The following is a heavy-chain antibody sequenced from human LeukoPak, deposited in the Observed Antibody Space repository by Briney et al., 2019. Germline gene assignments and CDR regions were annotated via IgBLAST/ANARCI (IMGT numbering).Heavy chain of an antibody. J-gene: IGHJ5*02. CDR2: IYYSGST. CDR3: ARGRSDDRGLNWFDP. CDR1: GGSISSYY. V-gene: IGHV4-59*01. D-gene: IGHD3/OR15-3a*01. Sequence: SETLSLTCTVSGGSISSYYWSWIRQPPGKGLEWIGYIYYSGSTNYNPSLKSRVTISVDTSKNQFSLKLSSVTAADTAVYYCARGRSDDRGLNWFDPWGQGTLVTVSS.